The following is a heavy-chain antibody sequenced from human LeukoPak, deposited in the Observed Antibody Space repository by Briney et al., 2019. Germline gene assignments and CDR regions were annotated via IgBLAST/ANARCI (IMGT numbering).Heavy chain of an antibody. V-gene: IGHV3-23*01. CDR1: GFTFSSYA. Sequence: PGGSLRLSCAASGFTFSSYAMSWVRQAPGKGLEWVSAISGSGGSTYYADSVKGRFTISRDNSKNTLYLQMNSLRAEDTAVYYCARDLDSSRGYFDYWGQGTLVTVSS. CDR2: ISGSGGST. CDR3: ARDLDSSRGYFDY. D-gene: IGHD3-22*01. J-gene: IGHJ4*02.